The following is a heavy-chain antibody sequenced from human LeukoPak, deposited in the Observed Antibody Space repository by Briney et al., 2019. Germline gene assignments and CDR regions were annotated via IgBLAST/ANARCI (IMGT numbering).Heavy chain of an antibody. Sequence: SETLSLTCTVSGGSISSYYWSWIRRPPGKGLEWIGFVYYSGSTYYIPSLKSRVTISVDTSKNQVSLKLSSVTAADTAVYYCARQRAGYTTGWYSFDYWGQGTRVTVSS. CDR3: ARQRAGYTTGWYSFDY. V-gene: IGHV4-59*08. J-gene: IGHJ4*02. D-gene: IGHD6-19*01. CDR2: VYYSGST. CDR1: GGSISSYY.